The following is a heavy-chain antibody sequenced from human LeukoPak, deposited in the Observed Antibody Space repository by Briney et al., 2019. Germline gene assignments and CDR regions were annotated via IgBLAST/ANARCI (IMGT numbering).Heavy chain of an antibody. V-gene: IGHV3-9*01. D-gene: IGHD3-22*01. CDR2: ISWNSGSI. J-gene: IGHJ4*02. Sequence: GGSLRLSCAASGFTFDDYAMHWVRQAPGKGLEWVSGISWNSGSIGYADSVKGRFTISRDNAKNSLYLQMNSLRAEDTALYYCAKDIGSYDSSGSYFDYWGQGTLVTVSS. CDR3: AKDIGSYDSSGSYFDY. CDR1: GFTFDDYA.